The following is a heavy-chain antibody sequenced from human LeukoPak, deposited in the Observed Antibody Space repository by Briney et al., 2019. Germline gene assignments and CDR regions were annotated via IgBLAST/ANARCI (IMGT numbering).Heavy chain of an antibody. D-gene: IGHD4-17*01. CDR3: ARDRVTTVTRYYYYYGMDV. CDR2: IYYSGST. V-gene: IGHV4-31*03. J-gene: IGHJ6*04. CDR1: GGSIGSGGYY. Sequence: SETLSLTCTVSGGSIGSGGYYWSWIRQHPGKGLEWIGYIYYSGSTYYNPSLKSRVTISVDTSKNQFSLKLSSVTAADTAVHYCARDRVTTVTRYYYYYGMDVWGKGTTVTVSS.